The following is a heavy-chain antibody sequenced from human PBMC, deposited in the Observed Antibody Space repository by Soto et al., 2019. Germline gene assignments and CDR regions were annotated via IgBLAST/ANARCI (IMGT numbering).Heavy chain of an antibody. Sequence: QVQLQESGPGLVKPSQTLSLTCTVSGGSISSGGYYWSWIRQHPGKGLEWIGYIYYSGSTYYNPSLKSRVTISVDTSKNQFSQKLSSVTAADTAVYYCARELGDGSGRNNWFDPWGQGTLVTVSS. J-gene: IGHJ5*02. CDR1: GGSISSGGYY. D-gene: IGHD3-10*01. V-gene: IGHV4-31*03. CDR2: IYYSGST. CDR3: ARELGDGSGRNNWFDP.